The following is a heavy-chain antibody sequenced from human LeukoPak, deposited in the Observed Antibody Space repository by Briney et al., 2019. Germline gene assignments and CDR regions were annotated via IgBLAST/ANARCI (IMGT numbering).Heavy chain of an antibody. CDR2: IYHSGST. Sequence: PSETLSLTCAVSGGSISSSNWWSWVRQPPGKGLEWIGEIYHSGSTNYNPSLKSRVTISVDKSKNQFSLKLSSVTAADTAVYYCARDRGSGWYGEGAFDIWGQGTMVTVSS. J-gene: IGHJ3*02. CDR3: ARDRGSGWYGEGAFDI. CDR1: GGSISSSNW. D-gene: IGHD6-19*01. V-gene: IGHV4-4*02.